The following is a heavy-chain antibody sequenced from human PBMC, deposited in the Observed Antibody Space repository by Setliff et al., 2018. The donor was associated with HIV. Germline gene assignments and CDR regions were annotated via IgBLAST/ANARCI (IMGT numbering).Heavy chain of an antibody. J-gene: IGHJ4*02. D-gene: IGHD6-13*01. CDR2: IYPGDSDT. CDR3: ARHGRGYSSSWDGTYFDY. CDR1: AYSFTSYW. V-gene: IGHV5-51*01. Sequence: HGESLKISCKGSAYSFTSYWIGWVRQMPGKGLEWMGTIYPGDSDTRYSPSFQGQVTISADKSISTAYLQWSSLKASDTAMYYCARHGRGYSSSWDGTYFDYWGQGTLVTVSS.